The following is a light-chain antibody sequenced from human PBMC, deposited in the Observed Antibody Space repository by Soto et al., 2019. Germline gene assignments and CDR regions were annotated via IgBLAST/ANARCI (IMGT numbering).Light chain of an antibody. CDR3: SSYTTNRTYV. V-gene: IGLV2-14*01. CDR2: DVR. J-gene: IGLJ1*01. Sequence: LTQPASVSGSPGQSITISCTGTSSDVGGYNYVSWYQQHPGKAPKLMIYDVRNRPSGVSNRFSGSKSVNTASLTISGLQAEDEADYYCSSYTTNRTYVFGTGTKVTVL. CDR1: SSDVGGYNY.